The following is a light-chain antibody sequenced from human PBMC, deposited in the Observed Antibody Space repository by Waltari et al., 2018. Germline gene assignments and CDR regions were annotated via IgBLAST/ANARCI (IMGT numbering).Light chain of an antibody. Sequence: QSALTQPRPVSGSPGQSVTISSTGTSSDLGASKYASWYQQYPRKAPTLMIYDVTKRPSGVPDRFSGSKSGNTASLTISGLQAEDEADYYCCSYAGSYTVLFGGGTKLTVL. CDR3: CSYAGSYTVL. CDR1: SSDLGASKY. V-gene: IGLV2-11*01. CDR2: DVT. J-gene: IGLJ2*01.